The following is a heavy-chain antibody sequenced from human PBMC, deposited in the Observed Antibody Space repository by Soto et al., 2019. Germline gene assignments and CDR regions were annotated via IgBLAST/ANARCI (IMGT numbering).Heavy chain of an antibody. CDR2: ISGSGGST. J-gene: IGHJ5*02. CDR3: AKVTRYCSGGSCQRWFDP. CDR1: GFTFSSYA. Sequence: VQLLESGGGLVQPGGSVRLSCAASGFTFSSYAMSWVRQAPGKGLEWVSAISGSGGSTYYADSVKGRFTISRDNSKHTLYLQMSSLRAEDTAVYYCAKVTRYCSGGSCQRWFDPWGQGTLVTVSS. V-gene: IGHV3-23*01. D-gene: IGHD2-15*01.